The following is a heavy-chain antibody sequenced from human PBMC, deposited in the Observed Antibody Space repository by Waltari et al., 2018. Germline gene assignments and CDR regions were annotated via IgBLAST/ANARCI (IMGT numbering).Heavy chain of an antibody. CDR3: AKDRSDPSGYYPLVY. CDR1: GFTFGYYA. CDR2: IRSKAYGGTT. J-gene: IGHJ4*02. Sequence: EVQLVESGGGLVQPVRSLRLSCTASGFTFGYYAMSWFRQAPGKGLEWVGFIRSKAYGGTTEYAASVKGRFTISRDDSKSIAYLQMNSLKTEDTAVYYCAKDRSDPSGYYPLVYWGQGTLVTVSS. D-gene: IGHD3-3*01. V-gene: IGHV3-49*03.